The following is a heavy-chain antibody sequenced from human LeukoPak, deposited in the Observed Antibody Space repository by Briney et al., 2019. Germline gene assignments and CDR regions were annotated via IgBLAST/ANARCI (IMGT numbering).Heavy chain of an antibody. V-gene: IGHV4-30-2*01. CDR3: ARGYWYSGWYTHNWFDP. CDR2: IYHSGST. J-gene: IGHJ5*02. CDR1: GGSISSGGYS. D-gene: IGHD6-19*01. Sequence: PSETLSLTCAVSGGSISSGGYSWSWIRQPPGKGLEWIGYIYHSGSTNYNPSLKSRVTISVDTSKNQFSLKLSSVTAADTAVYYCARGYWYSGWYTHNWFDPWGQGTLVTVSS.